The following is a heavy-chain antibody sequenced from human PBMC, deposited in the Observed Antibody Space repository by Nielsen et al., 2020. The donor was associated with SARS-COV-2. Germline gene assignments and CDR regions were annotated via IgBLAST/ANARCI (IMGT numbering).Heavy chain of an antibody. V-gene: IGHV3-30*03. CDR2: ISYDGRDE. CDR1: GFTFRNYG. CDR3: AREIEVRGVIPNWFDP. D-gene: IGHD3-10*01. J-gene: IGHJ5*02. Sequence: GESLKISCAASGFTFRNYGMHWVRQAPGEGLEWVAVISYDGRDEYYGDFVKGRFTISRDNAKNSMYLQMNSLRVEDTAVYYCAREIEVRGVIPNWFDPWGQGTLVTVSA.